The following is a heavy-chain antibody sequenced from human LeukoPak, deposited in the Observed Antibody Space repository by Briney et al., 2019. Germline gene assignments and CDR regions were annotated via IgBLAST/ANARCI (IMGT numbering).Heavy chain of an antibody. Sequence: PGGSLRLSCAASGFTFDDYAMHWVRQAPGKGLEWVSGISWDSGSIGYADSVKGRFTISRDNAKNSLYLQMNSLRAEDTAVYYCARDYGNTATRYTNWFDPWGQGTLVAVSS. CDR1: GFTFDDYA. CDR3: ARDYGNTATRYTNWFDP. J-gene: IGHJ5*02. V-gene: IGHV3-9*01. D-gene: IGHD5-18*01. CDR2: ISWDSGSI.